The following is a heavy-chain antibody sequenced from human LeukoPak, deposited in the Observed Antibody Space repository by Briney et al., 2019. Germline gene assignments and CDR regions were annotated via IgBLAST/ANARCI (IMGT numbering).Heavy chain of an antibody. CDR3: ARHLHRWWFDP. CDR1: GGSISSYY. J-gene: IGHJ5*02. Sequence: SETLSLTCTVSGGSISSYYWSWIRQPPGKGLEWIGYIYYSGSTNYNPSLKSRVTISVDTSKNQFSLKLSSVTAADTAMYYCARHLHRWWFDPWGQGTLVTVSS. CDR2: IYYSGST. D-gene: IGHD5-24*01. V-gene: IGHV4-59*08.